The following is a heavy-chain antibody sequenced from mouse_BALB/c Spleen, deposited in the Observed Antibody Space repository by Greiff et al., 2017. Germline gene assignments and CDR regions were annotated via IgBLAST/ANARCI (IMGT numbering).Heavy chain of an antibody. V-gene: IGHV2-6-7*01. CDR3: ARDDYDVAMDY. CDR2: IWGDGST. J-gene: IGHJ4*01. D-gene: IGHD2-4*01. CDR1: GFSLTGYG. Sequence: QVQLKESGPGLVAPSQSLSITCTVSGFSLTGYGVNWVRQPPGKGLEWLGMIWGDGSTDYNSALKSRLSISKDNSKSQVFLKMNSLQTEDTARYYCARDDYDVAMDYWGQGTSVTVSS.